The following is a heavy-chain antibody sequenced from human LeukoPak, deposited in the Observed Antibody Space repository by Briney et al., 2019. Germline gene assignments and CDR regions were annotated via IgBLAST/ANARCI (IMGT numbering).Heavy chain of an antibody. Sequence: PSETLSLTCTVSGGSISSGGYYWSWIRQHPGKGLEWIGYIYYSGSTYYNPSLKSRVTISVDTSKNQFSLKLSSVTAADTAVYHCARDAIAALSPATYYYYGMDVWGQGTTVTVSS. D-gene: IGHD6-13*01. CDR3: ARDAIAALSPATYYYYGMDV. V-gene: IGHV4-31*03. CDR1: GGSISSGGYY. J-gene: IGHJ6*02. CDR2: IYYSGST.